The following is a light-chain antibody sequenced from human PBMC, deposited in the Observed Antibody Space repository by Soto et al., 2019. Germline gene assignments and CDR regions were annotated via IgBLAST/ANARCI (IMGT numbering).Light chain of an antibody. CDR3: QQYNGYSLT. CDR1: QFINSW. V-gene: IGKV1D-16*01. J-gene: IGKJ4*01. CDR2: AAS. Sequence: DIQMTQSTSLLSASVGDRVTITCRASQFINSWLAWYQQKPEKAPKSLIYAASSLQSGVPSRCSGSASGTEFTLTISSLQPADFASYCCQQYNGYSLTFGGGTKVDIK.